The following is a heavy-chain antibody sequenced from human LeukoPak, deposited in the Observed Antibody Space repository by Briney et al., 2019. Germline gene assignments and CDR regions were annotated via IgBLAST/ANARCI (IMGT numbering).Heavy chain of an antibody. D-gene: IGHD2-15*01. CDR3: ASDRIEVDAFDI. Sequence: NSSETLSLTCTVSGYSISSGYFWGWIRQPPGKGLEWIGRIYTSGSTNYNPSLKSRVTISVDTSKNQFSLKLSSVTAADTAVYYCASDRIEVDAFDIWGQGTMVTVSS. J-gene: IGHJ3*02. CDR2: IYTSGST. V-gene: IGHV4-38-2*02. CDR1: GYSISSGYF.